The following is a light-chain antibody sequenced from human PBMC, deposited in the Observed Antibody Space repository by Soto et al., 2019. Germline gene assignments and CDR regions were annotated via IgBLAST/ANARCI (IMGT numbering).Light chain of an antibody. V-gene: IGLV1-40*01. CDR1: SSNIGAGYD. CDR2: DNS. CDR3: QSYDSSLSGSV. J-gene: IGLJ3*02. Sequence: QPVLTQPPSVSGAPGQRVTISCTGSSSNIGAGYDVRWFQHLPGTAPKLLIYDNSHRPSGVPDRFSGSKSGTSASLAITGLQAEDVADYYCQSYDSSLSGSVFGGGTKLTVL.